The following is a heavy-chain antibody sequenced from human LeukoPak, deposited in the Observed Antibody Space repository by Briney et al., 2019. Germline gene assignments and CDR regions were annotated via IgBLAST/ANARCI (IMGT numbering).Heavy chain of an antibody. J-gene: IGHJ3*02. V-gene: IGHV1-69*13. D-gene: IGHD3-22*01. Sequence: SVKVSCKASGYTFTGYYMHWVRQAPGQGLEWMGGIIPIFGTANYAQKFQGRVTITADESTSTAYMELSSLRSEDTAVYYCARAYTYYYDSSVQDAFDIWGQGTMVTVSS. CDR1: GYTFTGYY. CDR2: IIPIFGTA. CDR3: ARAYTYYYDSSVQDAFDI.